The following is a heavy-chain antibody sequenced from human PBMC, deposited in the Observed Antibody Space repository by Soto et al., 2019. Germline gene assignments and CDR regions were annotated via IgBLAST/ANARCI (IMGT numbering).Heavy chain of an antibody. J-gene: IGHJ6*02. CDR2: IKEDGSEK. CDR3: ARASHWSSGYYHYYYAMDV. CDR1: GSTFSVYS. D-gene: IGHD3-22*01. Sequence: GGSLRLSCAASGSTFSVYSMTWVRQAPGKGLGWVANIKEDGSEKYYVDSVKGRFTISRDNAKNSLYLRMNSLRAEDTAVYYCARASHWSSGYYHYYYAMDVWGQGTTVTVSS. V-gene: IGHV3-7*01.